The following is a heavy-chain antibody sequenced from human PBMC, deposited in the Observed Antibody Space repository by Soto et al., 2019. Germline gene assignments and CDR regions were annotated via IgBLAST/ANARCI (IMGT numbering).Heavy chain of an antibody. D-gene: IGHD4-17*01. V-gene: IGHV4-31*03. Sequence: QVQLQESGPGLVKPSQTLSLTCTVSGGSISSGGYYWSWIRQHPGKGLEWIGYIYYSGSTYYNPSLKSRVTISVDSSKNQFSLKLSSVTAADTAVYYCARAREGKSTVTTVSVFDYWGQGTLVTVSS. CDR1: GGSISSGGYY. CDR2: IYYSGST. J-gene: IGHJ4*02. CDR3: ARAREGKSTVTTVSVFDY.